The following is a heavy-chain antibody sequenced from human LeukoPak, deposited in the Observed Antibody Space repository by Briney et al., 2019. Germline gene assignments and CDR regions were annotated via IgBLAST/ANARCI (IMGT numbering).Heavy chain of an antibody. CDR1: GGSVSSGSYY. J-gene: IGHJ3*02. D-gene: IGHD6-19*01. Sequence: SETLSLTCTVSGGSVSSGSYYWSWIRRPPGKGLEWIGYIYYSGSTNYNPSLKSRVTISVDTSKNQFSLKLSSVTAADTAVYYCARVPTMGIAVAGYDAFDIWGQGTMVTVSS. CDR2: IYYSGST. V-gene: IGHV4-61*01. CDR3: ARVPTMGIAVAGYDAFDI.